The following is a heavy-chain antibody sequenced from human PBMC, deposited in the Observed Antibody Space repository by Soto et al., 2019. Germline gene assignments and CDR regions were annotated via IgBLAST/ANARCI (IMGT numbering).Heavy chain of an antibody. J-gene: IGHJ3*02. CDR3: ATEGRRIAVADDAFDI. CDR2: ISSSSGTI. CDR1: GFTFSSYS. D-gene: IGHD6-19*01. V-gene: IGHV3-48*01. Sequence: GGSLRLSCAASGFTFSSYSMNWVRQAPGKGLEWVSYISSSSGTIYYADSVKGRFTISRDNAKNSLYLQMNSLRAEDTAVYYCATEGRRIAVADDAFDIWGQGTMVTVSS.